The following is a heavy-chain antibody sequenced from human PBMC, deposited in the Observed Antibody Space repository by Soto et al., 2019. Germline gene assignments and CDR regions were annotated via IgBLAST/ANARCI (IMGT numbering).Heavy chain of an antibody. V-gene: IGHV3-7*01. J-gene: IGHJ4*02. CDR1: GFTFNTYW. D-gene: IGHD3-3*01. Sequence: LRLSCAASGFTFNTYWMSWVRQAPGKGLEWVANIKEDGSEKYYVDSVKGRFTISRDNAKNLLYLQMNSLGAGDTAMYYCARFTRRSGGDYWRQGTLVTVSS. CDR3: ARFTRRSGGDY. CDR2: IKEDGSEK.